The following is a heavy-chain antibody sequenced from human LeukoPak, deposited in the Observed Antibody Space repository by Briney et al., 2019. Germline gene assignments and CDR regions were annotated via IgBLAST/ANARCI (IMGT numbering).Heavy chain of an antibody. CDR2: INPYSGGT. V-gene: IGHV1-2*02. J-gene: IGHJ4*02. D-gene: IGHD3-10*01. CDR3: ARFRFGELLDFDY. CDR1: GYSFTGYY. Sequence: GASVKVSSKASGYSFTGYYMHWVRQAPGQGLEWMGWINPYSGGTNYAQKLQGRVTMTTDTSTSTAYMELRSLRSDDTAVYYCARFRFGELLDFDYWGQGTLVTVSS.